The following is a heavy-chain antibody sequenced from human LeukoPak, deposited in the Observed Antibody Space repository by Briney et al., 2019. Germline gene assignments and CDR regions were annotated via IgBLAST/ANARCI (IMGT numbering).Heavy chain of an antibody. CDR2: IYDSGGT. D-gene: IGHD3-16*01. CDR1: GGSISSYY. CDR3: ARLKPQGGMDV. J-gene: IGHJ3*01. V-gene: IGHV4-59*08. Sequence: SETLSLTCSVSGGSISSYYWNWIRQSPGKGLEWIGYIYDSGGTNCNPSLKSRVTISLDTSKNQFSLKLTSVTAADTAVYYCARLKPQGGMDVWGQGTMVTVSS.